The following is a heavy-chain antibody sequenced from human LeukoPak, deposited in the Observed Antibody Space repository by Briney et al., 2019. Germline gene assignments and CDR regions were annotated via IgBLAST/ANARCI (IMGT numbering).Heavy chain of an antibody. CDR2: ISSSSSTI. CDR3: ARERYFDWLYYYYYYYGMDV. CDR1: GFTFSSYS. Sequence: GGSLRLSCAASGFTFSSYSMNWVRQAPGKGLEWVSYISSSSSTIYYADSMKGRFTISRDNAKNSLYLQMNSLRDEDTAVYYCARERYFDWLYYYYYYYGMDVWGQGTTVTVSS. D-gene: IGHD3-9*01. J-gene: IGHJ6*02. V-gene: IGHV3-48*02.